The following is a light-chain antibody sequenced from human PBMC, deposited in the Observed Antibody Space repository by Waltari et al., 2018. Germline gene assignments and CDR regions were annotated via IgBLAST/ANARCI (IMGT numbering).Light chain of an antibody. Sequence: DIVMTQSPDLLSVSLGERATIKCKPSQSVLYSSNNKNYLAWYQQKPGQPPKLLMYWASTRESGVPDRFSGSGSGTDFTLTISSLQAEDVAVYFCQQYHSTPLTFGGGTKVEI. CDR2: WAS. CDR1: QSVLYSSNNKNY. J-gene: IGKJ4*01. V-gene: IGKV4-1*01. CDR3: QQYHSTPLT.